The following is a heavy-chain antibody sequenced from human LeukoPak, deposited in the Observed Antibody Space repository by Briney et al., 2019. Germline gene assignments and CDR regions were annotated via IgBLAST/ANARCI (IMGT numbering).Heavy chain of an antibody. Sequence: QTGGSLRLSCAASGFTFSSYGMHWVRQAPGKGLEWVAVISYDGSNKYYADSVKGRFTISRDNSKNTLYLQMNSLRAEDTAVYYCAKVSSSSSSNYWGHGPLVTVSS. V-gene: IGHV3-30*18. CDR1: GFTFSSYG. J-gene: IGHJ4*01. CDR2: ISYDGSNK. CDR3: AKVSSSSSSNY. D-gene: IGHD6-6*01.